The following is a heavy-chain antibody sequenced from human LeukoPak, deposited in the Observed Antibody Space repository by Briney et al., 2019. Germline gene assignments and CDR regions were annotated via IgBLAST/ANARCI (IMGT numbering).Heavy chain of an antibody. CDR1: GFTVSSNY. V-gene: IGHV3-66*01. CDR2: IYSGGST. J-gene: IGHJ4*02. CDR3: ARALAEEDYFDY. D-gene: IGHD2-15*01. Sequence: GGSLRLSCAASGFTVSSNYMSWVRQAPGKGLEWVSVIYSGGSTYYADSVKGRFTISRDNSKNTLYLQMNSLRAEDTAVYYCARALAEEDYFDYWGQGTLVTVSS.